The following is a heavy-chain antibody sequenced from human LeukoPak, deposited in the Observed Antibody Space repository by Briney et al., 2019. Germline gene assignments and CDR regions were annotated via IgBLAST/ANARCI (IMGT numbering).Heavy chain of an antibody. J-gene: IGHJ3*02. CDR2: ISGSGGST. CDR3: AKVPYYDSSSFYAFDI. V-gene: IGHV3-23*01. D-gene: IGHD3-22*01. Sequence: GGSLRLSCAASGFTFSSYAMSWVRQAPGKGLEWASAISGSGGSTYYADSVKGRFTISRDNSKNTLYLQMNSLRAEDTAVYYCAKVPYYDSSSFYAFDIWGQGTMVTVSS. CDR1: GFTFSSYA.